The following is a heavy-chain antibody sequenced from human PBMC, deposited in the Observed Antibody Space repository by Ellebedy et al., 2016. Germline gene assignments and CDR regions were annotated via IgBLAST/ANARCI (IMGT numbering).Heavy chain of an antibody. V-gene: IGHV1-18*01. CDR1: GYTFTSYG. J-gene: IGHJ4*02. CDR2: ISAYNGNT. Sequence: ASVKVSXXASGYTFTSYGISWVRQAPGQGLEWMGWISAYNGNTNYAQKLQGRVTMTTDTSTSTAYMELRSLRSDDTAVYYCASMQQLVEFDYWGQGTLVTVSS. D-gene: IGHD6-13*01. CDR3: ASMQQLVEFDY.